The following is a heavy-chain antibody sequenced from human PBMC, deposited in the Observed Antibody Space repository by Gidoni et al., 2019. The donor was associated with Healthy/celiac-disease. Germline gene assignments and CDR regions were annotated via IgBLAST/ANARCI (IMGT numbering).Heavy chain of an antibody. Sequence: GGGVVRPGGSLRLSCAASGFTFDDYGMSWVRQAPGKGLELVPGINWNGGSTGYADSVKGRFTISRDNAKNSLYLQRNSLRAEDTALYYCARVMVYDSSGYYQGSFDYWGQGTLVTVSS. CDR3: ARVMVYDSSGYYQGSFDY. J-gene: IGHJ4*02. CDR1: GFTFDDYG. V-gene: IGHV3-20*04. D-gene: IGHD3-22*01. CDR2: INWNGGST.